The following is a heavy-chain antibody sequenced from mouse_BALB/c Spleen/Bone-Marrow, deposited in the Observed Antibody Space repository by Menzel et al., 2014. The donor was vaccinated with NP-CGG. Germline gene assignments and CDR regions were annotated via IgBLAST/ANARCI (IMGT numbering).Heavy chain of an antibody. J-gene: IGHJ3*01. V-gene: IGHV6-6*02. D-gene: IGHD2-3*01. CDR3: TSMRRRGFAY. CDR1: GFTFSNYW. Sequence: VQLKQSGGGLVQPGGSMKLSCVASGFTFSNYWMNWVRQSPEKGLEWVAEIRLKSNNYATHYAESVKGRFTISRDDSKSSVYQQMNNLRAEDTGIYYCTSMRRRGFAYWGQGTLVTVSA. CDR2: IRLKSNNYAT.